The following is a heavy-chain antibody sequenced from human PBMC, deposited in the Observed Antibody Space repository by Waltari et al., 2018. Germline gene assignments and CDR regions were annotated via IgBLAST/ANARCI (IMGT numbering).Heavy chain of an antibody. Sequence: QVQLVESGGGVVQPGRSLRLSCAASGFTFNSYAMHWFRQAPGKGLEWVAVISYDGSNKYYADSVKGRSTISRDNSKNTLYVQVNSLRAEDTAVYYCATGSTDLRLGELSLLSYWGQGTLVTVSS. J-gene: IGHJ4*02. CDR3: ATGSTDLRLGELSLLSY. V-gene: IGHV3-30*01. D-gene: IGHD3-16*02. CDR2: ISYDGSNK. CDR1: GFTFNSYA.